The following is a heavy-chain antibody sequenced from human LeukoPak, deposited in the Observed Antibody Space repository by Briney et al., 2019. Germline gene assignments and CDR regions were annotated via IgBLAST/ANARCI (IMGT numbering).Heavy chain of an antibody. CDR1: GGSFSGYY. J-gene: IGHJ4*02. CDR3: ARSGERYYYDSSGYHGTYYFDY. V-gene: IGHV4-59*01. CDR2: IYYSGST. D-gene: IGHD3-22*01. Sequence: SETLSLTCAVYGGSFSGYYWSWIRQPPGKGLEWIGYIYYSGSTNYNPSLKSRVTISVDTSKNQFSLKLSSVTAADTAVYYCARSGERYYYDSSGYHGTYYFDYWGQGTLVTVSS.